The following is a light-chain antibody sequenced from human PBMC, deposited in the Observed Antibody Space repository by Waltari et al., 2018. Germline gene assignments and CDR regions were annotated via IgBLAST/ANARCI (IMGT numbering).Light chain of an antibody. CDR2: KDN. CDR3: QSLHSSGSYSAI. J-gene: IGLJ2*01. V-gene: IGLV3-25*03. Sequence: SYELTQPPSVSVSPGQTARITCSGGALPKQYAHWYQQKSGQAPLLVMYKDNERPSGIPERFSGSTSGTSVTLTISGVEADDEADYYCQSLHSSGSYSAIFGGGTKLTVL. CDR1: ALPKQY.